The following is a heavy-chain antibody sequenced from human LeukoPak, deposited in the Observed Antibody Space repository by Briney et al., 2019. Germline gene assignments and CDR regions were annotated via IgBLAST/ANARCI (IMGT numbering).Heavy chain of an antibody. CDR1: GGSISSSSYY. J-gene: IGHJ4*02. V-gene: IGHV4-39*07. CDR3: ARESQYSYGDYYYFDY. CDR2: IYYSGST. Sequence: KASETLSLTCTVSGGSISSSSYYWGWIRQPPGKGLEWIGSIYYSGSTYYNPSLKSRVTISVDTSKNQFSLKLSSVTAADTAVYYCARESQYSYGDYYYFDYWGQGTLVTVSS. D-gene: IGHD5-18*01.